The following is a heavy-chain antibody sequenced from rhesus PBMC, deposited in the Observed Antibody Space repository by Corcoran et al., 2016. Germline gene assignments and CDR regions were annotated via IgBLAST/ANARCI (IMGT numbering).Heavy chain of an antibody. D-gene: IGHD4-35*01. CDR1: GFTFSSSA. CDR2: IRSKSNNDET. J-gene: IGHJ4*01. Sequence: EVQLVESGGGLVQPVGSLSLSCAASGFTFSSSAMHWVRQASGTDLEWVGRIRSKSNNDETGYAASVKGRFTIARDDSKNTAYLQMNSLKTEDTAVYYCTTDPGSYGNHFDYWGQGVLVTVSS. V-gene: IGHV3-118*01. CDR3: TTDPGSYGNHFDY.